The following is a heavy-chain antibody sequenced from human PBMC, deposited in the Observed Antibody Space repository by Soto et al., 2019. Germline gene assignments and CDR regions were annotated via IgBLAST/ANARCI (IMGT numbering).Heavy chain of an antibody. CDR3: TTERGGIANYYPYYYYGMDV. J-gene: IGHJ6*02. CDR1: GFTFSNAW. CDR2: IKSKTDGGTT. D-gene: IGHD1-26*01. V-gene: IGHV3-15*01. Sequence: GGSLRLSCAASGFTFSNAWMSWVRQAPGKGLEWVGRIKSKTDGGTTDYAAPVKGRFTISREDSKNTLYLQMNSLKTEDTAVYYCTTERGGIANYYPYYYYGMDVWGQGTTVTVSS.